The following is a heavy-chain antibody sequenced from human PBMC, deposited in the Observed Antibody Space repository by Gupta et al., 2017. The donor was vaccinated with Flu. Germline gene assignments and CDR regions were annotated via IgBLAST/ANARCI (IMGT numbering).Heavy chain of an antibody. V-gene: IGHV3-11*01. D-gene: IGHD2-8*01. J-gene: IGHJ5*01. CDR2: ISGNRTIV. CDR1: GFNFGEYY. Sequence: VKLAESGVALFKPGGSLRLICAASGFNFGEYYMSWLRRSPGKGLEWLALISGNRTIVYYAESVRGRFTISRDNAANSLFLQMYNLRADDSAVYFCARDHKAHCTFSDCSYRDSWGQGAVVTVSS. CDR3: ARDHKAHCTFSDCSYRDS.